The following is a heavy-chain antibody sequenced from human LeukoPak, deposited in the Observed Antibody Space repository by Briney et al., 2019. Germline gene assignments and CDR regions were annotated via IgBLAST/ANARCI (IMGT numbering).Heavy chain of an antibody. CDR2: TYYRSKWYR. V-gene: IGHV6-1*01. D-gene: IGHD6-19*01. J-gene: IGHJ4*02. CDR3: ARDVGNSGWYTFDY. Sequence: SQTLSLTCAISGDSVSSLNGAWNWIRQSPSIGLEWLGRTYYRSKWYRDYAASMRGRISINADTSKNQFSLQLNSVTPEDTAVYYCARDVGNSGWYTFDYWGQGTLVTVSS. CDR1: GDSVSSLNGA.